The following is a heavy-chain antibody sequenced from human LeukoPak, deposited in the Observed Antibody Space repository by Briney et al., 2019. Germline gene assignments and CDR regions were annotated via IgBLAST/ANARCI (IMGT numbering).Heavy chain of an antibody. CDR2: ISGSGGST. Sequence: GGSLRLSCAASGFTFSSYGMHWVRQAPGKGLEWVSAISGSGGSTYYADSVKGRFTISRDNSKNTLYLQMNSLRAEGTAVYYCAKDRGDGDYSTYWYFDLWGRGTLVTVSS. V-gene: IGHV3-23*01. D-gene: IGHD4-17*01. CDR3: AKDRGDGDYSTYWYFDL. CDR1: GFTFSSYG. J-gene: IGHJ2*01.